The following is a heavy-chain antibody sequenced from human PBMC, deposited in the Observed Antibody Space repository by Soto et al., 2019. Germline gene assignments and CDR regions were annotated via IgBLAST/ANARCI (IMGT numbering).Heavy chain of an antibody. Sequence: QVQLVQSGAEVKKPGSSVKVSCKASGGTFSSYAISWVRQAPGQGLEWMGGIIPIFGTANYAQKFQGRVTITADESTSTAYMERSSLRSEDTAVYYCARGVEIAAAGTSDYWGQGTLVTVSS. CDR1: GGTFSSYA. CDR3: ARGVEIAAAGTSDY. D-gene: IGHD6-13*01. V-gene: IGHV1-69*01. CDR2: IIPIFGTA. J-gene: IGHJ4*02.